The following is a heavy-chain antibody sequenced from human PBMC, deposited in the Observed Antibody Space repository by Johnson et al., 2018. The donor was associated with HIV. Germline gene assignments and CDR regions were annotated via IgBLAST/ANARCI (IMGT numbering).Heavy chain of an antibody. Sequence: HVQLVESGGGVVQPGRSLRLSCAASGFTFSNFAMHWVRQAPGKGLEWVAVISYDGSNKYYADSVKGRFTISRDNSKTTLYLQMNSLRAEDTAVYYCAKDWDRWLQPPGDAFDIRGRGTMVTVSS. V-gene: IGHV3-30-3*01. CDR2: ISYDGSNK. J-gene: IGHJ3*02. CDR3: AKDWDRWLQPPGDAFDI. D-gene: IGHD5-24*01. CDR1: GFTFSNFA.